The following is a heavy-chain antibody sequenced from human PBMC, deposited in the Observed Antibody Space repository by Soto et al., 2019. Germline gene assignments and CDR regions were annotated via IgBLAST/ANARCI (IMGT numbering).Heavy chain of an antibody. Sequence: GGSLRLSCAASGFTFSSYAMHWVRQAPGKGLEWVAVISYDGSNKYYADSVKGRFTISRDNSKNTLYLQMNSLRAEDTAVYYCAGGEDCSSTSCYSEGLLGYYYYGMDVWGQGTTVTVSS. J-gene: IGHJ6*02. V-gene: IGHV3-30-3*01. CDR1: GFTFSSYA. CDR2: ISYDGSNK. D-gene: IGHD2-2*01. CDR3: AGGEDCSSTSCYSEGLLGYYYYGMDV.